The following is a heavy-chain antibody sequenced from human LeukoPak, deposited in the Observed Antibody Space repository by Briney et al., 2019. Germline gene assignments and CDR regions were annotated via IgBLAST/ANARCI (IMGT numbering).Heavy chain of an antibody. V-gene: IGHV3-48*01. CDR1: GFTFSSYS. D-gene: IGHD6-13*01. Sequence: PGGSLRLSCAASGFTFSSYSMNWVRQAPGKGLECVSYISSSSSIIYYADSVKGRFTISRDNAKNSLYLQMNSLRAEDTAVYYCAREQQPYYWGQGTLVTVSS. CDR2: ISSSSSII. CDR3: AREQQPYY. J-gene: IGHJ4*02.